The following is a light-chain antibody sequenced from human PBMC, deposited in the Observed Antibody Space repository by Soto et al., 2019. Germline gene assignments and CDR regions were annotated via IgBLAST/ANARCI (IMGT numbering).Light chain of an antibody. J-gene: IGLJ3*02. CDR2: EVT. V-gene: IGLV2-8*01. CDR1: SSDVGGYNY. CDR3: TSYVGNDIWV. Sequence: QSALTQPPSASGSPGQSLTISCTGTSSDVGGYNYVSWYQQHPGKAPKLMIYEVTKRPSGVPDRFSGSKSGNTASLTVSGLQAEDEADYYCTSYVGNDIWVFGGGTKVTVL.